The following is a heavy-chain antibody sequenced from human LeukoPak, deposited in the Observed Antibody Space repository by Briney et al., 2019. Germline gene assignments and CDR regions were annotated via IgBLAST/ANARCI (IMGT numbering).Heavy chain of an antibody. Sequence: SETLSLTCTVSGGSISSHYWTWIRQSPGKGLEWIGYISYSGSTNYNPSLKSRVTLSVDTSKNQFSLKLSSVTAADTAVYYCARHRFGELDYWGQGTLVTVSS. CDR1: GGSISSHY. V-gene: IGHV4-59*11. CDR2: ISYSGST. CDR3: ARHRFGELDY. D-gene: IGHD3-10*01. J-gene: IGHJ4*02.